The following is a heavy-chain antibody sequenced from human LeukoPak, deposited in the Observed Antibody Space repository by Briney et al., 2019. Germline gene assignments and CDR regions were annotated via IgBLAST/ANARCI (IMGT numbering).Heavy chain of an antibody. V-gene: IGHV4-39*01. CDR2: IYSGGST. D-gene: IGHD4-23*01. CDR1: GGSITSGSYY. Sequence: PSETLSLTCTVSGGSITSGSYYWAWIRQPPGKGLEWIGSIYSGGSTYYHPSLKSRVTISVDTSQKQFSLTLPSVTDADTAVYYCARRNYGGTLDYWGQGTLVTVSS. J-gene: IGHJ4*02. CDR3: ARRNYGGTLDY.